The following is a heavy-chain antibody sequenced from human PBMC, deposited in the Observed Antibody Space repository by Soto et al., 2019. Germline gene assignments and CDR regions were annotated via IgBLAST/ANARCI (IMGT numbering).Heavy chain of an antibody. D-gene: IGHD2-21*02. Sequence: QVQLVQSGAELKKPGSSVNVSCKASGTTFSSYGFNWVRQAPGQGLEWMGGIIPVLGTINYAQKVQGRVTITADKSTSTVYMDLSSLRSEDTAVYYCARGTLFCGGDCYFDHWGLGTLVTVSS. CDR1: GTTFSSYG. CDR3: ARGTLFCGGDCYFDH. J-gene: IGHJ4*02. V-gene: IGHV1-69*06. CDR2: IIPVLGTI.